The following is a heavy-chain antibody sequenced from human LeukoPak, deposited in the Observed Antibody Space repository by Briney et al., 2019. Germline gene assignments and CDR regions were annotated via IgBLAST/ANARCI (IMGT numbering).Heavy chain of an antibody. Sequence: SGGSLRLSCAASGFTFSSYWMNWVRQAPGKGLVWVSRIKTDGSSTSHADSVKGRFTISRDNAKNTLYLQMSSLKAEDTAVYFCATERDGGGEFWGQGTLVTVFS. CDR2: IKTDGSST. CDR1: GFTFSSYW. J-gene: IGHJ4*02. V-gene: IGHV3-74*01. CDR3: ATERDGGGEF. D-gene: IGHD3-16*01.